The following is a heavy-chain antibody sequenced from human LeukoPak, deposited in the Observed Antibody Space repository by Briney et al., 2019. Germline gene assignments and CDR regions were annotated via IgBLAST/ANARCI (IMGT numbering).Heavy chain of an antibody. J-gene: IGHJ4*02. CDR2: ISAYNGNT. V-gene: IGHV1-18*01. D-gene: IGHD2-2*01. Sequence: ASVKVSCKASGYTFTSYGISWVRQAPGQGLEWMGWISAYNGNTNYAQKLQGRVTMTTDTSTSTAYMELRSLRSDDTAVYYCARAYCWSTSCYYFDYWGQGTLVTVSS. CDR1: GYTFTSYG. CDR3: ARAYCWSTSCYYFDY.